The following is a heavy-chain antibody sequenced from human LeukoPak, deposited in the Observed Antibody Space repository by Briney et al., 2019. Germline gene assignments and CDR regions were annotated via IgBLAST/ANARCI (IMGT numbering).Heavy chain of an antibody. CDR2: IYTSGST. J-gene: IGHJ4*02. D-gene: IGHD3-16*02. V-gene: IGHV4-4*07. CDR1: GGSISIYY. Sequence: SETLSLTCTVSGGSISIYYWSWIRQPAGKGLEWIGRIYTSGSTNYNPSLKSRVTMSVDTSKNQFSLKLSSVTAADTAVYYCARDHWSYDYVWGSYRYYFDYWGQGTLVTVSS. CDR3: ARDHWSYDYVWGSYRYYFDY.